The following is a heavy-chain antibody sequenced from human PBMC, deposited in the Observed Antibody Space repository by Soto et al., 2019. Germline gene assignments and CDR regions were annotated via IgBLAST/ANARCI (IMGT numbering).Heavy chain of an antibody. CDR2: INHSGST. D-gene: IGHD2-2*01. V-gene: IGHV4-34*01. CDR3: ARHIVVVPAAIWMDYYYGMDV. CDR1: GGSFSGYY. Sequence: SETLSLTCAVYGGSFSGYYWSWIRQPPGKGLEWIGEINHSGSTNYNPSLKSRVTISVDTSKNQFSLKLSSVTAADTAVYYCARHIVVVPAAIWMDYYYGMDVCGQGTTGTVSS. J-gene: IGHJ6*02.